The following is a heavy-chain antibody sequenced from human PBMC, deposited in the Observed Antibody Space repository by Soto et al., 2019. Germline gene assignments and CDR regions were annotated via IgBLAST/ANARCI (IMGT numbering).Heavy chain of an antibody. J-gene: IGHJ5*02. D-gene: IGHD5-18*01. Sequence: ASVKVSCKASGYTFTGYYMHRVRQAPGQGLEWMGWINPNSGGTNYAQKFQGWVTMTRDTSISTAYMELSRLRSDDTAVYYCARGYSYGYWFDPWGQGTLVTVSS. CDR1: GYTFTGYY. CDR2: INPNSGGT. CDR3: ARGYSYGYWFDP. V-gene: IGHV1-2*04.